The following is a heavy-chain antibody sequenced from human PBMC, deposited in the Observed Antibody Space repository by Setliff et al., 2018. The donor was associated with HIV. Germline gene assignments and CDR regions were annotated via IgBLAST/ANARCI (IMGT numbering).Heavy chain of an antibody. CDR1: AYSISSGDYY. D-gene: IGHD3-22*01. Sequence: SETLSLTCAVSAYSISSGDYYWSWIRQPPGKGLEWIGSIYHSGSTYYNPSLKSRVTISVDTSKNQFSLKLSSVTAADTAVYYCARVADSSGYYHLDYWGQGTLVTVSS. V-gene: IGHV4-39*07. CDR3: ARVADSSGYYHLDY. J-gene: IGHJ4*02. CDR2: IYHSGST.